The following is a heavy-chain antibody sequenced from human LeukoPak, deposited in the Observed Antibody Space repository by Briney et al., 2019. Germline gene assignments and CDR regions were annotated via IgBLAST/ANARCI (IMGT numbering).Heavy chain of an antibody. CDR1: GFTFSRYW. V-gene: IGHV3-7*01. D-gene: IGHD3-10*01. CDR2: IRQDESER. CDR3: ARLSAYYYGSYFYYYMDV. J-gene: IGHJ6*03. Sequence: GGSLRLSCAASGFTFSRYWMSWVRQAPGKGPEWVANIRQDESERYFADSVKGRFTISRDNAKKSVYLHKSSLRAEDTALYYCARLSAYYYGSYFYYYMDVWGKGTTVTVSS.